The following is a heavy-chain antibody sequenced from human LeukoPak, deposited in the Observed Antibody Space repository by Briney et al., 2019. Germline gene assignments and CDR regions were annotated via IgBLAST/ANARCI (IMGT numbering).Heavy chain of an antibody. V-gene: IGHV6-1*01. J-gene: IGHJ4*02. CDR2: TYYRSKWYN. CDR3: ARQFGNYMAY. D-gene: IGHD3-16*01. CDR1: GDSVSSNSAA. Sequence: SQTLSLTCAISGDSVSSNSAAWHWIRRSPSRGLEWLGRTYYRSKWYNEYAVSVRSRITINPDTSKNQFSLQLTSVTPEDTAVYYCARQFGNYMAYWGQGTLVTVSS.